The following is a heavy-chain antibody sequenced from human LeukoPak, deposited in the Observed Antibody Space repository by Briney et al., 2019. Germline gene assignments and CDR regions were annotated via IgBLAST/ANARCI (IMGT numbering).Heavy chain of an antibody. D-gene: IGHD3-22*01. CDR1: GGSISSYY. J-gene: IGHJ3*02. Sequence: SETLSLTCTVTGGSISSYYWSWIRQPPGKGLEWIGYIYYSGSTNYNPSLKSRVTISVDTSKNQFSLKLSSVTAADTAVYYCARGDSSGYYYLYEAAFDIWGQGTMVTVSS. CDR3: ARGDSSGYYYLYEAAFDI. V-gene: IGHV4-59*01. CDR2: IYYSGST.